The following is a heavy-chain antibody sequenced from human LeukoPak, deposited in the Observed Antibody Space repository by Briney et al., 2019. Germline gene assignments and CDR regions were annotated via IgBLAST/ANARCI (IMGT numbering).Heavy chain of an antibody. CDR1: GGSISSSSYY. CDR2: IYYSGST. Sequence: SETLSLTCTVSGGSISSSSYYWGWIRQPPGKGLEWIGSIYYSGSTYYNPSLKSRVTISVDTSKNQFSLKLSSVTAADTAVYYCARGTHRDQLYGPFDYWGQGTLVTVSS. D-gene: IGHD2/OR15-2a*01. V-gene: IGHV4-39*07. J-gene: IGHJ4*02. CDR3: ARGTHRDQLYGPFDY.